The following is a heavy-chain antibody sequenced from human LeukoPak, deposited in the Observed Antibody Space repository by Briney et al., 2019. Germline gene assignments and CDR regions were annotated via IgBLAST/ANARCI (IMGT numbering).Heavy chain of an antibody. CDR1: GFTFSSYA. CDR3: ARDPDPDITIFGVVKNYYGMDV. V-gene: IGHV3-30-3*01. D-gene: IGHD3-3*01. CDR2: ISYDGSNK. J-gene: IGHJ6*01. Sequence: GSLRLSCAASGFTFSSYAMHWVRQAPGKGLEWVAVISYDGSNKYYADSVKGRFTISRDNSKNTLYLQMNSLRAEDTAVYYCARDPDPDITIFGVVKNYYGMDVWGQGTTVTVSS.